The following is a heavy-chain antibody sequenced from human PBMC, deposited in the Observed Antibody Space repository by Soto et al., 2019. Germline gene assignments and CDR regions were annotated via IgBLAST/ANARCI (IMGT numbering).Heavy chain of an antibody. CDR3: ARHGLPTSPPYYYGMDV. Sequence: PGESLKISCQASGYRFSTYWIGWVRQRPGKGLEWMGIIYPGDSDTRYSPSFRGQVTISADTSITTAYLKWSSLKDSDTAIYYCARHGLPTSPPYYYGMDVWGQGTTVTVSS. CDR1: GYRFSTYW. D-gene: IGHD4-17*01. V-gene: IGHV5-51*01. CDR2: IYPGDSDT. J-gene: IGHJ6*02.